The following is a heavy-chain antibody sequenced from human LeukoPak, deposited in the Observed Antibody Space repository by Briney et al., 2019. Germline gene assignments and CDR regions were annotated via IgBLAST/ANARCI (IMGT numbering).Heavy chain of an antibody. V-gene: IGHV3-48*02. D-gene: IGHD3-9*01. CDR3: ARDHDWAFDL. J-gene: IGHJ4*02. Sequence: GGSLRLSCEGSGFPFGSYVMSWVRQAPGKGLEWIAYINHNAEMIFYPDFVKGRFTISRDNPRKSLYLQMNALRYEDTAVYYCARDHDWAFDLWGQGTLVTVSS. CDR1: GFPFGSYV. CDR2: INHNAEMI.